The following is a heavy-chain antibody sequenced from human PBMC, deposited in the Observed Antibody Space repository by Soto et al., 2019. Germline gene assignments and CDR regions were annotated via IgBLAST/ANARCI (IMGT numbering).Heavy chain of an antibody. J-gene: IGHJ6*03. V-gene: IGHV3-21*01. CDR2: ISSSSSYI. CDR3: ARAPLTVSYYYYYMDV. CDR1: GFTFSSYS. Sequence: EVQLVESGGGLVKPGGSLRLSCAASGFTFSSYSMNWVRQAPGKGLEWVSSISSSSSYIYHADSVKGRFTISRDNAKNSLYLQMNSLRAEDTAVYYCARAPLTVSYYYYYMDVWGKGTTVTVSS. D-gene: IGHD4-4*01.